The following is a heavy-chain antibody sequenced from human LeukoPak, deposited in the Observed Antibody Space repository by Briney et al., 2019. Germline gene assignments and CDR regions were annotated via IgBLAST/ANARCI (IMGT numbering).Heavy chain of an antibody. CDR2: MNWNGGST. Sequence: GGSLRLSCTASGFAFNDHGMSWVRQVPGKGLEWVSGMNWNGGSTAYADPLRGRFTISRDNTKNSLYFQMDSLRAEDTALYYCARAPITSPFYFDYWGQGTLVTVSS. V-gene: IGHV3-20*04. CDR1: GFAFNDHG. J-gene: IGHJ4*02. D-gene: IGHD2-2*01. CDR3: ARAPITSPFYFDY.